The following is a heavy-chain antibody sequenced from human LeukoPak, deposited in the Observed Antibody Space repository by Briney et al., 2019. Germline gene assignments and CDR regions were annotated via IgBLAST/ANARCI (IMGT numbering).Heavy chain of an antibody. CDR1: GYTFTSYG. J-gene: IGHJ4*02. CDR2: INPNSGGT. V-gene: IGHV1-2*02. D-gene: IGHD1-1*01. CDR3: ASYWNDEWAFDY. Sequence: ASVKVSCKASGYTFTSYGISWVRQAPGQGLEWMGWINPNSGGTNYAQKFQGRVTMTRDTSISTAYMELSRLRSDDTAVYYCASYWNDEWAFDYWGQGTLVTVSS.